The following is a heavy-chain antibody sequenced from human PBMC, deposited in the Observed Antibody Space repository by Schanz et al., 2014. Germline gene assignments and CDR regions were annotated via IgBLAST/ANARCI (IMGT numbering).Heavy chain of an antibody. CDR1: GYTFTSYD. Sequence: QVQLVQSGPEVKKPGASVKVSCKASGYTFTSYDFNWVRQAPGQGLEWMGWINPNTGGTNFAQKFQGWVTVTRDTSISTVYMELSRVTYEDTAVYYCARDDRAYYYGMDVWGQGTTVTVSS. J-gene: IGHJ6*02. V-gene: IGHV1-2*04. D-gene: IGHD3-22*01. CDR2: INPNTGGT. CDR3: ARDDRAYYYGMDV.